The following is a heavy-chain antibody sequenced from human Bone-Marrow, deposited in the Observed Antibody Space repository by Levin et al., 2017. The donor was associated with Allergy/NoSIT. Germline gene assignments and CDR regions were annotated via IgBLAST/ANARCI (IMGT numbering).Heavy chain of an antibody. CDR1: GYTFTSYN. J-gene: IGHJ5*02. V-gene: IGHV1-8*01. D-gene: IGHD2-15*01. CDR3: ARGDCYCGSCYGPDWFDP. Sequence: GASVKVSCKTSGYTFTSYNVYWVRQATGQGLEWMGYINPNSGNTAYARKFQGRVTMTRNSSITTAYMELSSLRSEDTAMYYCARGDCYCGSCYGPDWFDPRGQGTQVTVSS. CDR2: INPNSGNT.